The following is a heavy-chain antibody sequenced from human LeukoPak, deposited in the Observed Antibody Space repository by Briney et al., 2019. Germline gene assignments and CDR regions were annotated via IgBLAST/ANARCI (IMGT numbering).Heavy chain of an antibody. CDR3: AKEIDTLGTNAFDI. J-gene: IGHJ3*02. V-gene: IGHV3-43*02. CDR2: INEDGGKT. CDR1: GFSFDDYP. Sequence: GVSVRLSCEASGFSFDDYPMHWVRQAPGRGLEWVSLINEDGGKTFYADSVRGRFTISRDNSKNSLCLQMNSLRTEDTALYYCAKEIDTLGTNAFDIWGQGTTVTVSS. D-gene: IGHD2-15*01.